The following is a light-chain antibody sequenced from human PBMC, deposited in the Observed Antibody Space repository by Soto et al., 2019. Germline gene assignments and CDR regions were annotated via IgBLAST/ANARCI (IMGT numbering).Light chain of an antibody. Sequence: QSALTQPPSVSGSPGQSVAISCTGTSSDVGSYNRVSWYQQPPGTAPKLLIYEVSDRPSGVHDRFSGSKSGNTASLTISGLQADDEADYYCSSYTSSSTYVFGTGTKVTVL. CDR1: SSDVGSYNR. CDR3: SSYTSSSTYV. CDR2: EVS. J-gene: IGLJ1*01. V-gene: IGLV2-18*02.